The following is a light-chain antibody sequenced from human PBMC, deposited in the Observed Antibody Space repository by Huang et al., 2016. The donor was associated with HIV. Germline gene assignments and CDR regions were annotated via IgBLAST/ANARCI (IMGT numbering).Light chain of an antibody. Sequence: IVLTQAPVTLSVSPGEGAILSCRASQNIGTKLAWYQQRPGQAPRLLMYCASTRATGGPDRCSGSGAGTEFTLTLSSLQSEDFAVYYCQHYNNWPPLTFGGGTKVDI. CDR1: QNIGTK. J-gene: IGKJ4*01. V-gene: IGKV3-15*01. CDR2: CAS. CDR3: QHYNNWPPLT.